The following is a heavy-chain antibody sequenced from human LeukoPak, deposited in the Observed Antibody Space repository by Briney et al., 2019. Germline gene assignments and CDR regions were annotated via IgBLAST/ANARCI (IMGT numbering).Heavy chain of an antibody. CDR2: ISWNSGSI. V-gene: IGHV3-9*01. CDR3: ARGNLGLRAFDI. Sequence: PGGSLRLSCATSGFTFDDYAMYWVRQDPGKGLEWVSGISWNSGSIVYADSVKGRFTISRDNAKNSLYLQMNSLRVEDTALYYCARGNLGLRAFDIWGQGTMVTVSS. J-gene: IGHJ3*02. CDR1: GFTFDDYA. D-gene: IGHD3-16*01.